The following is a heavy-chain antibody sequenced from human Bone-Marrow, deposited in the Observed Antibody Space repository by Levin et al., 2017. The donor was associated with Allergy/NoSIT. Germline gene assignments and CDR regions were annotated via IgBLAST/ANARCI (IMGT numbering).Heavy chain of an antibody. J-gene: IGHJ6*02. D-gene: IGHD5-24*01. CDR1: GFTFSSYA. Sequence: PGGSLRLSCAASGFTFSSYAMSWVRQAPGKGLEWVSAISGSGGSTYYADSVKGRFTISRDNSKNTLYLQMNSLRAEDTAVYYCAKGGRGDGYNTNYYYYGMDVWGQGTTVTVSS. CDR2: ISGSGGST. CDR3: AKGGRGDGYNTNYYYYGMDV. V-gene: IGHV3-23*01.